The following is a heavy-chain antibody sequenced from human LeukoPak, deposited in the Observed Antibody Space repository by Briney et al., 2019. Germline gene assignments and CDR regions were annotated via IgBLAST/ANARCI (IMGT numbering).Heavy chain of an antibody. Sequence: ASVKVSCKASGYTFTSYGISWVRQAPGQGLEWMGWISAYNGNTNYAQKIQGRVTMTTDTSTSTAYMELRSLRSDDTAVYYCGSGAYYYYGMDVWGQGTTVTVSS. V-gene: IGHV1-18*01. CDR3: GSGAYYYYGMDV. J-gene: IGHJ6*02. D-gene: IGHD1-26*01. CDR2: ISAYNGNT. CDR1: GYTFTSYG.